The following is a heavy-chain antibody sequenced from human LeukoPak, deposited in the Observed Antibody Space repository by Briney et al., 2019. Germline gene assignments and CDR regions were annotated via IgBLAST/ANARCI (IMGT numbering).Heavy chain of an antibody. CDR1: GVMFPSYW. CDR2: IKQDGSEK. CDR3: ARRHHFGFLDS. J-gene: IGHJ4*02. V-gene: IGHV3-7*04. D-gene: IGHD3-10*01. Sequence: GGSLRLSCAASGVMFPSYWMTWVRQAPGKGLEWVANIKQDGSEKYYVDSVKGRFTISRDNAKNSVYLQMDSLRAKDTAVYYCARRHHFGFLDSWGQGTLVTVSS.